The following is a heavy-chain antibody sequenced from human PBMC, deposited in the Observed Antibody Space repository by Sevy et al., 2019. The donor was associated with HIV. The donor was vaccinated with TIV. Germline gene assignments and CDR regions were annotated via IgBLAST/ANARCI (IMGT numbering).Heavy chain of an antibody. CDR3: ARDDFVGYSSSWTTRGY. CDR2: IKQDGSEK. V-gene: IGHV3-7*03. D-gene: IGHD6-13*01. Sequence: GGSLRLSCAASGFTFSSYWMSWVRQAPGKGLEWVANIKQDGSEKYYVDSVKGRFTISRDNAKNSLYLQMNSLRAEDTAVYYRARDDFVGYSSSWTTRGYWGQGTLVTVSS. CDR1: GFTFSSYW. J-gene: IGHJ4*02.